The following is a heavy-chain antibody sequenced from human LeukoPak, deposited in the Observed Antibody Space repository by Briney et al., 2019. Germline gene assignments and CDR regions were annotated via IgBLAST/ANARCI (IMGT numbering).Heavy chain of an antibody. CDR3: ARRLPKPARAFDI. CDR1: GFTFSSYS. J-gene: IGHJ3*02. CDR2: ISSSSSYI. V-gene: IGHV3-21*04. Sequence: PGGSLRLSCAASGFTFSSYSMNWVRQARGKGLEWVSSISSSSSYIYYADSVKGRFTISRDNSKNTLYLQMNSLRAEDTAVYYCARRLPKPARAFDIWGQGTMVTVSS.